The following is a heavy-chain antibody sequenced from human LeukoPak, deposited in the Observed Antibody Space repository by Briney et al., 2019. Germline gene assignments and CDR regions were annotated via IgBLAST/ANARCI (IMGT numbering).Heavy chain of an antibody. CDR3: ARDHRRDYDILTGYQDY. J-gene: IGHJ4*02. D-gene: IGHD3-9*01. Sequence: GGSLRLSCAASGFTFSSYSMNWVRQAPGKGLEWVSSISSSSSYIYYADSVKGRFTISRDNAKNSLYLQMNSLRAEDTAVYYCARDHRRDYDILTGYQDYWGQGTLVTVSS. CDR1: GFTFSSYS. CDR2: ISSSSSYI. V-gene: IGHV3-21*01.